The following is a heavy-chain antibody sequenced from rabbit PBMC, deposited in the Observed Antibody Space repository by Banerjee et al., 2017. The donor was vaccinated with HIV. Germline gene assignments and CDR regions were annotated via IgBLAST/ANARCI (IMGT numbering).Heavy chain of an antibody. Sequence: QEQLEESGGDLVKPEGSLTLTCTASGFSFSSSYWICWVRQAPGKGLEWIACINTISGDTVYATWAKGRFTISKASWTTVTLQMTSLTAADTATYFCASGYSDVYFNLWGQGTLVTVS. V-gene: IGHV1S45*01. CDR3: ASGYSDVYFNL. J-gene: IGHJ4*01. CDR1: GFSFSSSYW. D-gene: IGHD1-1*01. CDR2: INTISGDT.